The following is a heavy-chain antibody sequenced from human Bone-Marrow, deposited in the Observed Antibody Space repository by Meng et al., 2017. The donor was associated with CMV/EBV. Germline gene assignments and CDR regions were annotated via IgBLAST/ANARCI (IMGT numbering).Heavy chain of an antibody. Sequence: SLKISCAASGFTFDDYAMHWVRQAPGKGLEWVSGISWNSGSIGYADSVKGRFTISRDNAKNSLYLQMNSLRLEDTAVYYCARVRSYRGSGLYTNEVASAIWGQGTMVTFSS. J-gene: IGHJ3*01. V-gene: IGHV3-9*01. CDR1: GFTFDDYA. CDR3: ARVRSYRGSGLYTNEVASAI. CDR2: ISWNSGSI. D-gene: IGHD3-10*01.